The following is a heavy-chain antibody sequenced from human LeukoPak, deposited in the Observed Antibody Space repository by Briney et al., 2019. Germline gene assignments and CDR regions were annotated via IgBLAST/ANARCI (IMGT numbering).Heavy chain of an antibody. Sequence: KASETLSLTCTVSGGSISSSSYYWGWIRQPPGKGLEWIGSTYYSGSIYNNPSLKSRVTISVDTSKNQFSLKLSSVTAADTAVYYCARLLYDGSGGYYYFDYWGQGTLVTVSS. J-gene: IGHJ4*02. CDR1: GGSISSSSYY. CDR3: ARLLYDGSGGYYYFDY. V-gene: IGHV4-39*01. CDR2: TYYSGSI. D-gene: IGHD3-22*01.